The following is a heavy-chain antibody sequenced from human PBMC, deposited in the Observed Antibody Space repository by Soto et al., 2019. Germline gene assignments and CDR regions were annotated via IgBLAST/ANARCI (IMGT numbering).Heavy chain of an antibody. CDR3: AIGGPPIDY. CDR1: GYTCTGCA. CDR2: INAGKGKI. J-gene: IGHJ4*02. V-gene: IGHV1-3*05. Sequence: QVQLVQSGAEEKKPGASVKVTYKAYGYTCTGCAMHCVRQAPGQRLEWMGKINAGKGKIKYSQKFQGRVTITRDTSESTAYMELSSLRSEDTALYYCAIGGPPIDYWGQGTLVTVSS. D-gene: IGHD3-10*01.